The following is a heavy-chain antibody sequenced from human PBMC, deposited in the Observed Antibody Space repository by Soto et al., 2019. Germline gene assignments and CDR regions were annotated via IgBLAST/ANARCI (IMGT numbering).Heavy chain of an antibody. CDR1: GGTFSSYT. Sequence: GASVKVSCKASGGTFSSYTISWVRQAPGQGLEWMGWMNPNSGNTNYAQKLQGRVTMTTNTSTSTAYMELRSLRSDDTAVYYCARGTTGYYYGMDVWGQGTTVTVSS. CDR2: MNPNSGNT. V-gene: IGHV1-18*01. D-gene: IGHD4-17*01. CDR3: ARGTTGYYYGMDV. J-gene: IGHJ6*02.